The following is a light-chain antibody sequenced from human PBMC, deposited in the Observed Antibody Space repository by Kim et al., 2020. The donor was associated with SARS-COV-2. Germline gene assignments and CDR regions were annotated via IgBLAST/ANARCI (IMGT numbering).Light chain of an antibody. Sequence: EIVMTQSPATLSVSPGERATLSCRASQSVSSNFAWYQQKPGQAPRRLIYGASTRATGIPARFSGSGSGTEFTLTISSMQSEDVAVYYCQQYNNWSPWTFGQGTKVDIK. V-gene: IGKV3-15*01. CDR2: GAS. CDR3: QQYNNWSPWT. CDR1: QSVSSN. J-gene: IGKJ1*01.